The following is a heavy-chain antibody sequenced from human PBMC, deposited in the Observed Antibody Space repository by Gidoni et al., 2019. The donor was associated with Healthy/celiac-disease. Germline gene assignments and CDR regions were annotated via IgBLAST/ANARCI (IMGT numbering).Heavy chain of an antibody. Sequence: EVQLVESGGGLVQPGRSLRLSCAASGFTFDDYAMHWVRQAPGKGLECVSGISWNSGSIGYADSVKGRFTISRDNAKNSLYLQMNSLRAEDTALYYCAKDTGSSWYYFDYWGQGTLVTVSS. V-gene: IGHV3-9*01. CDR1: GFTFDDYA. J-gene: IGHJ4*02. CDR2: ISWNSGSI. CDR3: AKDTGSSWYYFDY. D-gene: IGHD6-13*01.